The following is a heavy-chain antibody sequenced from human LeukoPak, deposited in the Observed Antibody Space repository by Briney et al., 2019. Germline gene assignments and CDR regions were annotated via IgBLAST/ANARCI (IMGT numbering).Heavy chain of an antibody. CDR1: GGTFSSYA. V-gene: IGHV1-69*13. Sequence: ASVKVFCKASGGTFSSYAISWVRQAPGQGLEWMGGIIPIFGTANYAQKFQGRVTITADESTSTAYMELSSLRSEDTAVYYCAREAIGYSYGYGYWGQGTLVTVSS. CDR2: IIPIFGTA. CDR3: AREAIGYSYGYGY. D-gene: IGHD5-18*01. J-gene: IGHJ4*02.